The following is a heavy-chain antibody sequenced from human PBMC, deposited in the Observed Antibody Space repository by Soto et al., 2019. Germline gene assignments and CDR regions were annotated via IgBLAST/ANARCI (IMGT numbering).Heavy chain of an antibody. V-gene: IGHV1-8*01. D-gene: IGHD3-10*01. CDR1: GYTFTSYD. Sequence: QVQLVQSGAEVKKPGASVKVSCKASGYTFTSYDINWVRQATGQGLEWMGWMNPNSGNTGYAQKFQGRVTMTRNTSISTAYMELSSLRSEDTAVYYCARIPPRCTMVRGAPRSNCLRDAFDIWGQGTMVTVSS. CDR2: MNPNSGNT. J-gene: IGHJ3*02. CDR3: ARIPPRCTMVRGAPRSNCLRDAFDI.